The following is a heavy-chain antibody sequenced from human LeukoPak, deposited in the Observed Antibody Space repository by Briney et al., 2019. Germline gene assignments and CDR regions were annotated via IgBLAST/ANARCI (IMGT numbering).Heavy chain of an antibody. CDR3: ARYYDSRGLGVVDY. J-gene: IGHJ4*02. Sequence: SETLSLTCTVSRGSISSYYWSWIRQPPGKGLEWIGYIFYSGTTNYNPSLKSRVIISVDTSKNQFSLKLSSVTAADTAVYYCARYYDSRGLGVVDYWGQGTLVTVSS. V-gene: IGHV4-59*01. CDR2: IFYSGTT. CDR1: RGSISSYY. D-gene: IGHD3-22*01.